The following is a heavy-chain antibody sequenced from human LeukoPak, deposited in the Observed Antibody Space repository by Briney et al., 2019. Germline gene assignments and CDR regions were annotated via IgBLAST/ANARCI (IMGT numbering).Heavy chain of an antibody. J-gene: IGHJ4*02. CDR3: AKDWDYYDSSGYSSPLDY. CDR1: GFTFRSYA. V-gene: IGHV3-23*01. CDR2: LSGSDSST. Sequence: GGSLRLSCAASGFTFRSYAMSWVRQAPGKGLEWVSTLSGSDSSTYYADSVKGRFTISRDNSENMVYLQMNSLRAEDTAVYHCAKDWDYYDSSGYSSPLDYWGQGSLVTVSS. D-gene: IGHD3-22*01.